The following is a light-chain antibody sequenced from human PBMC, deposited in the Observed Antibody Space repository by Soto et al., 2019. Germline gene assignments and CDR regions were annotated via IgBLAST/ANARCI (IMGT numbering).Light chain of an antibody. Sequence: QPVLTQPPSVSGAPGQRVTISCAGSSSNIGAGSDVHWYQQFPGTAPKLLIYDNTNRPSGVPDRISGSKSGTSASLAITGLQAGDEADYYCQSYDRSLSGSVFGGGTQLTVL. V-gene: IGLV1-40*01. CDR3: QSYDRSLSGSV. CDR1: SSNIGAGSD. CDR2: DNT. J-gene: IGLJ2*01.